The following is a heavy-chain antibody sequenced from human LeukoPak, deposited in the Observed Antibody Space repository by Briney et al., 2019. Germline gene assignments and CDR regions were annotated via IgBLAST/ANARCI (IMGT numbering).Heavy chain of an antibody. CDR3: ARDASRIYADWYFDL. Sequence: PSETLSLTCAVSGYSISSGYYWGWIRQPPGKGLEWIGYIFYSGSTKYNPSLKSRVTISIDTSKNQFSLKLSSVTTADTAVYYCARDASRIYADWYFDLWGRGTLVTVSS. V-gene: IGHV4-38-2*02. CDR2: IFYSGST. CDR1: GYSISSGYY. D-gene: IGHD5-12*01. J-gene: IGHJ2*01.